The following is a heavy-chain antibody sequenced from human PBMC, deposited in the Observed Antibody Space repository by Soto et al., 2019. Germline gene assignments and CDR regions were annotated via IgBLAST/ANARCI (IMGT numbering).Heavy chain of an antibody. D-gene: IGHD6-13*01. V-gene: IGHV3-30*18. Sequence: QVPLVESGGGVVQPGRSLRLSCAASGFTFSSYGMHWVRQAPGKGLEWVAVISYDGSNKYYADSVKGRFTISRDNSKNTLYLQMNSLRAEDTAVYYCAKERIAAAGTNYWGQGTLVTVSS. CDR3: AKERIAAAGTNY. J-gene: IGHJ4*02. CDR1: GFTFSSYG. CDR2: ISYDGSNK.